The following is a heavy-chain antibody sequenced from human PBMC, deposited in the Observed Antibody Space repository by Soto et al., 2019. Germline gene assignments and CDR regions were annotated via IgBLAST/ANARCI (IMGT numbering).Heavy chain of an antibody. CDR3: AGDSRSGDYLDY. V-gene: IGHV4-30-2*01. Sequence: QLQLQESGSGLVKPSQTLSLTCAVSGDSISSGGYSWNWIRQPPGKGLGWIGYIYQSGGTDYNPSLKTPVTITVDTSNNQSSLKLSSVTAAEPAVYYCAGDSRSGDYLDYWGQGTPVTVSS. CDR1: GDSISSGGYS. J-gene: IGHJ4*02. D-gene: IGHD2-15*01. CDR2: IYQSGGT.